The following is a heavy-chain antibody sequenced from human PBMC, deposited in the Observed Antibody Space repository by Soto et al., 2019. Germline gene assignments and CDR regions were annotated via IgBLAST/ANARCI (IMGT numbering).Heavy chain of an antibody. J-gene: IGHJ5*02. CDR2: ISGSGGST. V-gene: IGHV3-23*01. CDR3: AKDLGATVAGGGVFVH. CDR1: GFTFSTYA. Sequence: GGSLRLSCAASGFTFSTYAMSWVRQAPGKGLDWVSAISGSGGSTYYADSVKGRSTISRDNSRNTLNLQMNSLRAEDTAVYYCAKDLGATVAGGGVFVHWGQGTQVTVSS. D-gene: IGHD6-19*01.